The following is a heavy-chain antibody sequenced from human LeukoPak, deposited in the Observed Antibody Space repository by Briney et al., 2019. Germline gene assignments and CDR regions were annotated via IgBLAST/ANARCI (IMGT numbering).Heavy chain of an antibody. D-gene: IGHD3-10*01. CDR1: GGSISSYY. J-gene: IGHJ5*02. CDR3: AREGRVWFGELLYVNRFDP. CDR2: IYTSGST. V-gene: IGHV4-4*07. Sequence: SETLSLTCTVSGGSISSYYWSWIRQPAGKGLEWIGRIYTSGSTNYNPSLKSRVTMSVDTSKNQFSLKLSSVTAADTAVYYCAREGRVWFGELLYVNRFDPWGQGTLVTVSS.